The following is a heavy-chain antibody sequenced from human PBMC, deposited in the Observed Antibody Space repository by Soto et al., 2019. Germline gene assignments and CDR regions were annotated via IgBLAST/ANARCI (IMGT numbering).Heavy chain of an antibody. CDR1: GVTFSSYG. CDR2: ISYDGSNK. Sequence: GGSLRLSWAASGVTFSSYGVRLVRQAPGKGLEWVAVISYDGSNKYYADSVKGRFTISRDNSKNTLYLQMNSLRVVDTAVYYCAKGYHISDYWGLGTLVTVSS. CDR3: AKGYHISDY. V-gene: IGHV3-30*18. D-gene: IGHD2-2*01. J-gene: IGHJ4*02.